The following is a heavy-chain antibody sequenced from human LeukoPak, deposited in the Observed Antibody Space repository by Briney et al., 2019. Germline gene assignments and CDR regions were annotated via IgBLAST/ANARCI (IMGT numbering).Heavy chain of an antibody. D-gene: IGHD6-19*01. V-gene: IGHV3-48*01. Sequence: PGGSLRLSCAASGFTFSSYSMNWVRQAPGKGLEWISYISSSSSTIYYADSVKGRFTISRDNAKNSLYLQMNSLRAEDTAVYYCARDGGTYSSGWLDYWGQGTLVTVSS. CDR3: ARDGGTYSSGWLDY. CDR1: GFTFSSYS. CDR2: ISSSSSTI. J-gene: IGHJ4*02.